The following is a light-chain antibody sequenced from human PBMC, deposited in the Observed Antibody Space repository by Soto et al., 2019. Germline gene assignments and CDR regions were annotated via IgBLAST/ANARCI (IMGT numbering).Light chain of an antibody. CDR1: QSISTY. J-gene: IGKJ5*01. CDR3: QQSYSIPIT. V-gene: IGKV1-39*01. CDR2: AAS. Sequence: DIQMTQSHSSLSASVGDRVTITCRASQSISTYLYWYQQKPGKAPKLLIYAASSLQSGVPSRFSGSGSGTDFTLTISSLQPEDFATYHCQQSYSIPITFGQGTRLDIK.